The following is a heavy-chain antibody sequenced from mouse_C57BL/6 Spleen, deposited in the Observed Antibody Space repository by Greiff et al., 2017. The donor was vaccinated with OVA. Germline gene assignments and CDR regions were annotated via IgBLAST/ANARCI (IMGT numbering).Heavy chain of an antibody. CDR3: ARGSYLDSSGFAY. Sequence: QVQLQQPGAELVKPGASVKLSCKASGYTFTSYWMQWVKQRPGQGLEWIGEIDPSDSYTNYNQKFKGKATLTVDTSSSTAYMQLSSLTSEDSAVYYCARGSYLDSSGFAYWGKGTLVTVAA. CDR2: IDPSDSYT. J-gene: IGHJ3*01. V-gene: IGHV1-50*01. CDR1: GYTFTSYW. D-gene: IGHD3-2*02.